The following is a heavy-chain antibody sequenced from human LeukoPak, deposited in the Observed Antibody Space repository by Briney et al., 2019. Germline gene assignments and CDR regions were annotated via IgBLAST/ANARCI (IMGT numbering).Heavy chain of an antibody. V-gene: IGHV4-31*03. CDR2: IYYSGST. Sequence: PSQTLSLTCTVSGGSISSGGYYWSWIRQHPGKGLEWIGYIYYSGSTYYNPSLKSRVTISVDTSKNQFSLKLSSVTAADTAVYYCARYGGGNDFWSGYWSNPRYNWFDPWGQGTLVTVSS. J-gene: IGHJ5*02. CDR1: GGSISSGGYY. CDR3: ARYGGGNDFWSGYWSNPRYNWFDP. D-gene: IGHD3-3*01.